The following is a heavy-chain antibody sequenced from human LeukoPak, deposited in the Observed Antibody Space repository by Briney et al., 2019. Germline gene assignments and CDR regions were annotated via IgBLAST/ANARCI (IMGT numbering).Heavy chain of an antibody. J-gene: IGHJ5*02. CDR2: IDSRSSTI. Sequence: GGSLRLSCAASGFVFSDESMNWVRQAPGKGLEWISYIDSRSSTIYYADSVKGRFTSSRDNAKNSLYLQMNGLRDEDTAVYFCAKAGAYGAFNTWGQGTLVTVSS. D-gene: IGHD3-10*01. V-gene: IGHV3-48*02. CDR3: AKAGAYGAFNT. CDR1: GFVFSDES.